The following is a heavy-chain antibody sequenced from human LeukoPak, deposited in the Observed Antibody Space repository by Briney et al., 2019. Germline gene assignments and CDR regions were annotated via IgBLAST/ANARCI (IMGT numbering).Heavy chain of an antibody. V-gene: IGHV3-7*01. D-gene: IGHD3-10*01. CDR2: IKQDGSEK. J-gene: IGHJ4*02. CDR3: ARESSVVRGVITDFDY. Sequence: PGGSLRLSCAASGFTFSSYWMSWVRQAPGKGLEWVANIKQDGSEKYYVDSVKGRFTISRDNAKKSVYLQMNSLRAEDTAVYYCARESSVVRGVITDFDYWGQGTLVTVSS. CDR1: GFTFSSYW.